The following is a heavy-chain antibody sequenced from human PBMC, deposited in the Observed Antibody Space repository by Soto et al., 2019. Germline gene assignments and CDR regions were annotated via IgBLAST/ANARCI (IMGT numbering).Heavy chain of an antibody. Sequence: PSETLSLTCTVSGGSISSNGYYWGWIRQPPGKGLEWIGTIYYSGNTNYNPSLKSRVTISVDTSKNQFSLKLSSVTAADTAVYYCARQGSITIFGVVTKYYYYMDVWGKGTTVTVSS. CDR1: GGSISSNGYY. CDR2: IYYSGNT. J-gene: IGHJ6*03. CDR3: ARQGSITIFGVVTKYYYYMDV. D-gene: IGHD3-3*01. V-gene: IGHV4-39*01.